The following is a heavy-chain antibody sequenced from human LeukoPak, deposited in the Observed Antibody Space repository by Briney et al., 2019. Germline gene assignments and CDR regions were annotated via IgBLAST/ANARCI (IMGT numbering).Heavy chain of an antibody. CDR2: ISSSSSYI. CDR1: GFTVSSYS. Sequence: GGSLRLSCAASGFTVSSYSMNWVRQAPGKGLEWVSSISSSSSYIYYADSVKGRFTISRDNAKNSLYLQMNSLRAEDTAVYYCARASGEWLVEHFDYWGQGTLVTVSS. CDR3: ARASGEWLVEHFDY. D-gene: IGHD6-19*01. J-gene: IGHJ4*02. V-gene: IGHV3-21*01.